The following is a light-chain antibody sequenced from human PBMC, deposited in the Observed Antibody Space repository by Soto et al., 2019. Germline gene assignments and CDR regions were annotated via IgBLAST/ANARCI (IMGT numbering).Light chain of an antibody. CDR3: QEYDSSPLT. CDR2: GAS. J-gene: IGKJ4*01. V-gene: IGKV3-20*01. CDR1: QSVSSSF. Sequence: EIVLTQSPGTLSLSPGERATLSCRASQSVSSSFLAWYQQKTSQAPRLLIYGASSRATGIPDRFSGSGSGTDFTVTISRLEPEDVAVYYCQEYDSSPLTFGVGTKVEIK.